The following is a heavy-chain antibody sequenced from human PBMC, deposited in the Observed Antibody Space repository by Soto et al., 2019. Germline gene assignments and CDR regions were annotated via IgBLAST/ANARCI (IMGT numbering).Heavy chain of an antibody. V-gene: IGHV1-69*13. CDR1: GGTFSSYA. CDR2: IIPIFGTA. CDR3: AWDTTIERTGYYYYGMDV. J-gene: IGHJ6*02. D-gene: IGHD1-1*01. Sequence: SVKVSCKASGGTFSSYAISWVRRAPGQGLEWMGGIIPIFGTANYAQKFQGRVTITADESTSTAYMELSSLRSEDTAVYYCAWDTTIERTGYYYYGMDVWGQGTTVTVS.